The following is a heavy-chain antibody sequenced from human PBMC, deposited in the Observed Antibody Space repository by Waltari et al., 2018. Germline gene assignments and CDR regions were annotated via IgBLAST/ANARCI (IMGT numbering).Heavy chain of an antibody. CDR1: GFTVSRNY. Sequence: EVELVESGGGLVQPGGALRPACAAPGFTVSRNYMTWVRKAPEKGLEWVSVIYSGGSTSYADSVRGRFTISRDNSKNTLYLQMNSLRTEDTAVYYCARGFSHGYSRGYAYWGQGTLVTVSS. D-gene: IGHD5-18*01. J-gene: IGHJ4*02. V-gene: IGHV3-66*02. CDR2: IYSGGST. CDR3: ARGFSHGYSRGYAY.